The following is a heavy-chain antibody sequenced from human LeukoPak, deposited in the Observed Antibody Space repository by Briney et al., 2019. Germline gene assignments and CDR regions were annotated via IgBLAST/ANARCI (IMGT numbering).Heavy chain of an antibody. V-gene: IGHV3-30*02. D-gene: IGHD2-2*01. CDR3: AAIVVPAAISLDAFDI. CDR1: GFTFSSYG. CDR2: IRYDGSNK. Sequence: PGGSLRLSCAASGFTFSSYGMHWVRQAPGKGLEGVAFIRYDGSNKYYADSVKGRFTISRDNSKNTLYLQMNSLRAEDTAVYYCAAIVVPAAISLDAFDIWGQGTMVTVSS. J-gene: IGHJ3*02.